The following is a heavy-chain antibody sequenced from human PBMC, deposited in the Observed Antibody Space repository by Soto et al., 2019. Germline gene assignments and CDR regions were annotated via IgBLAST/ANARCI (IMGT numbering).Heavy chain of an antibody. Sequence: SVKVSCKASGGTFSSYAISWVRQAPGQGLEWMGGIIPIFGTANYAQKFQGRVTITADESTSTAYMELSSLRSEDTVVYYCARVVYGSGAGIDDYWGQGTLVTVSS. J-gene: IGHJ4*02. V-gene: IGHV1-69*13. CDR1: GGTFSSYA. CDR3: ARVVYGSGAGIDDY. D-gene: IGHD6-19*01. CDR2: IIPIFGTA.